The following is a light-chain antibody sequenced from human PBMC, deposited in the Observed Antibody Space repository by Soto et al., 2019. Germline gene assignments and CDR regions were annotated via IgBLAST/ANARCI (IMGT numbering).Light chain of an antibody. V-gene: IGLV2-8*01. Sequence: QSALTQPPSASGSPVQSVTISCTGTSSDVGGYNYVSWYQQHPGKAPKLMIYEVSKRPSGVPDRFSGSKSGNTASLTVSGLQAEDEADYYCSSYAGSNNLLFGTGTKVTVL. CDR2: EVS. J-gene: IGLJ1*01. CDR3: SSYAGSNNLL. CDR1: SSDVGGYNY.